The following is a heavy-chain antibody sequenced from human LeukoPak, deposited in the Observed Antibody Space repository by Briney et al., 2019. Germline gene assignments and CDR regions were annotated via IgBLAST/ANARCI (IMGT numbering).Heavy chain of an antibody. J-gene: IGHJ6*03. Sequence: SETLSLTCTVSAGSIGSYYWSWIRQPPGKGPEWIGYIYYSGSTNYNPSLKSRVTMSVDTSKNQFSLKLSSVTAADTAVYYCARGTYSSSWYGDYYYYMDVWGKGTTVTISS. V-gene: IGHV4-59*12. CDR1: AGSIGSYY. CDR3: ARGTYSSSWYGDYYYYMDV. CDR2: IYYSGST. D-gene: IGHD6-13*01.